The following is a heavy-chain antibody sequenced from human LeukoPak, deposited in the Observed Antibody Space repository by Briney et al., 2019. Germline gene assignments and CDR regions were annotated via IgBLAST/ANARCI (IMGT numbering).Heavy chain of an antibody. J-gene: IGHJ3*01. CDR2: MSGRGDST. CDR3: AKHKFDSFDS. Sequence: GGSLRLSRAASGFTFNTYAMSWVREAPGKGLEWVSTMSGRGDSTYYADSVKGRFTVSRDNSKNTLFLQLASLRADDTAVYYCAKHKFDSFDSWGQGTMVTVSS. V-gene: IGHV3-23*01. CDR1: GFTFNTYA.